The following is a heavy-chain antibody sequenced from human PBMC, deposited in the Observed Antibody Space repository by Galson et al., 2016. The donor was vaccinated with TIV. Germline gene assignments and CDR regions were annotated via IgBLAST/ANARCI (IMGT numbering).Heavy chain of an antibody. CDR1: GGSISSRSYY. CDR2: IYDSGNT. V-gene: IGHV4-39*07. CDR3: ARHDLWYYVGS. J-gene: IGHJ4*02. Sequence: LTCTVSGGSISSRSYYWGWIRQPPGKGLEWIGNIYDSGNTYQNPSLKSRVTISLDASKNHFSLTLRSGTAADTAVYYCARHDLWYYVGSWGQGALVIVSS. D-gene: IGHD2-8*02.